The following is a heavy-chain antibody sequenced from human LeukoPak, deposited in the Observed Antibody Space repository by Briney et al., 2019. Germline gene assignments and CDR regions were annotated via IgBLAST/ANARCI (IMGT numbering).Heavy chain of an antibody. CDR1: GFTFSNYG. D-gene: IGHD1-26*01. J-gene: IGHJ6*02. V-gene: IGHV3-30*03. CDR2: ISYDGTNK. Sequence: PGRSLRLSCAVSGFTFSNYGMHWVRQSPGKGLEWMTFISYDGTNKDYADSVKGRFTVSRDNSKNTLYLQMNSLRTEDTAVYYCATDLGSLVGGPPEAMDVWGQGTTVT. CDR3: ATDLGSLVGGPPEAMDV.